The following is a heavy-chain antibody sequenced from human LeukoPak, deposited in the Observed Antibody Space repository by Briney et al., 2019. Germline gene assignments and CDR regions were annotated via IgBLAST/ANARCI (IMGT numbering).Heavy chain of an antibody. D-gene: IGHD6-13*01. V-gene: IGHV4-39*07. J-gene: IGHJ5*02. CDR1: GGSISSSSYY. Sequence: SETLSLTCTVSGGSISSSSYYWGWIRQPPGKGLEWIGSIYYSGSTYYNPSLKSRVTISVDTSKNQFSLKLSSVTAADTAIYYCAKDMTAAAYNWFDPWGRGTLVTVSS. CDR2: IYYSGST. CDR3: AKDMTAAAYNWFDP.